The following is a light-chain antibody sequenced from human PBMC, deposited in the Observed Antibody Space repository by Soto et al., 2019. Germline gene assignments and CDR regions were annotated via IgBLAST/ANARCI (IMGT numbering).Light chain of an antibody. J-gene: IGLJ2*01. V-gene: IGLV2-14*01. CDR2: DVN. CDR3: SSYTSSIS. CDR1: SSDVGGYNY. Sequence: QSALTQPASVSGSPGQSITISCTGTSSDVGGYNYVSWYQQHPGKARKLMIYDVNTRPSGVSNRFSGSKSGNTASLTISGLQAEDEADYYCSSYTSSISFGGGTQLTVL.